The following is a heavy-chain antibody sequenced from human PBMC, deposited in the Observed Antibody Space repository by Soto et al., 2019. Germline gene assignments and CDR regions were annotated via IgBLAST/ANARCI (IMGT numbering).Heavy chain of an antibody. D-gene: IGHD3-16*01. CDR3: ARGGDYDNSWGKLSHYGLDV. CDR1: GYTFIRYG. J-gene: IGHJ6*02. CDR2: ISPYNDYT. Sequence: QVQLAQSANEVKKPGASVRVSCKAAGYTFIRYGIAWVRQAPGQGLEWMGWISPYNDYTVYAQKFQGRVSMTADTSTRTVYMNLRVLKSDDTAVYYCARGGDYDNSWGKLSHYGLDVWGQGTSVSVSS. V-gene: IGHV1-18*01.